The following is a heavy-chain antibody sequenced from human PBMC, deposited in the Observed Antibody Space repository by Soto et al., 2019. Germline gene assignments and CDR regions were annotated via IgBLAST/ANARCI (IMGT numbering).Heavy chain of an antibody. V-gene: IGHV3-74*01. Sequence: GGSLRLSCAASGFTFSSYWMHWVRQAPGKGLMWVSRINSGGSSTSYADSVKGRFTISRDNAKNTLYLQMNSLRAEDTAVYYCARGGSSGWSYAFDLWGRGTLVTVSS. D-gene: IGHD6-19*01. CDR3: ARGGSSGWSYAFDL. J-gene: IGHJ2*01. CDR2: INSGGSST. CDR1: GFTFSSYW.